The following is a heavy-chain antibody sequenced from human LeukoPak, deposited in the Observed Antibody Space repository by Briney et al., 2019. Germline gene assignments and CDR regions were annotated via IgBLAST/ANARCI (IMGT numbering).Heavy chain of an antibody. CDR2: IKQDGSEK. D-gene: IGHD1-26*01. CDR3: ARGQSGFDL. Sequence: GGSLRLSCAASGFTVSSNYMSWVRQAPGKGLEWVANIKQDGSEKYYVDSVKGRFTISRDNAKKSLYLQMNSLRAEDTAVYYCARGQSGFDLWGRGTLVTVSS. V-gene: IGHV3-7*01. CDR1: GFTVSSNY. J-gene: IGHJ2*01.